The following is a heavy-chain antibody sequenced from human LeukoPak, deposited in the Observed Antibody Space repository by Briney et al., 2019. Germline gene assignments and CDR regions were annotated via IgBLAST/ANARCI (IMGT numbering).Heavy chain of an antibody. CDR2: IKQDGGEK. V-gene: IGHV3-7*03. Sequence: GGSLRLSCAASGFTFSSSWMTWVRQAPGKGLEWVANIKQDGGEKYYVDSVKGRFTISRDNAKNSLYLQMNSLRADDTAVYYCARDLYNSASRWGQGTLVIVSS. CDR3: ARDLYNSASR. CDR1: GFTFSSSW. J-gene: IGHJ4*02. D-gene: IGHD6-25*01.